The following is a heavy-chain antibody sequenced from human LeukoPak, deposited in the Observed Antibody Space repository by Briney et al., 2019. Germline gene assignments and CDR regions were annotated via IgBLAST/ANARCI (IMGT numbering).Heavy chain of an antibody. CDR2: IYHSGST. V-gene: IGHV4-4*02. J-gene: IGHJ4*02. D-gene: IGHD5-18*01. Sequence: SGTLSLTCAVSGGSISSSIWWSWVRQPPGKGLEWIGEIYHSGSTNYNPSLKSRVTISVDKSKNQFSLKLSSVTAADTAVYYCARGRYNYALEDYFDYWGQGTLVTVSS. CDR1: GGSISSSIW. CDR3: ARGRYNYALEDYFDY.